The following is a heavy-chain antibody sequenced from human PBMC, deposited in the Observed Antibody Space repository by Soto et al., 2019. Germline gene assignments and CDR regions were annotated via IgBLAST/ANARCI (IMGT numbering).Heavy chain of an antibody. Sequence: SETLSLTCAVSGGSISNYCWTWIRQSPGKGLEWIGFIYSSGNTKYNPSLTSRVTISLDTSKSHFSLRLTSVTAADTAVYYCARRHVVVVSATRGDAFDIWGQGTMVTVSS. CDR3: ARRHVVVVSATRGDAFDI. J-gene: IGHJ3*02. CDR1: GGSISNYC. CDR2: IYSSGNT. V-gene: IGHV4-59*08. D-gene: IGHD2-15*01.